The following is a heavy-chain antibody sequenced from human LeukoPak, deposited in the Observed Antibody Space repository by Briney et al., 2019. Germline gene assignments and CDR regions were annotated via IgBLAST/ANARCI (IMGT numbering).Heavy chain of an antibody. D-gene: IGHD3-22*01. CDR2: LNSDGSST. V-gene: IGHV3-74*01. J-gene: IGHJ5*02. CDR1: GFSISSYW. Sequence: GGSLRLSCTASGFSISSYWMHWVRQAPGKGLVWVSGLNSDGSSTSYADSVKGRVTISRDNAKNTLYLQINSLRAEDTAVYYCARSGFFTYYYDISGYHWFDPWGRGTLVTVSS. CDR3: ARSGFFTYYYDISGYHWFDP.